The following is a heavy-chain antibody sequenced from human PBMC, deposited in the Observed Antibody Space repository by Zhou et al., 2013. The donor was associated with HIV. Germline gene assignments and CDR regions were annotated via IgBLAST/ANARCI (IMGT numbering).Heavy chain of an antibody. J-gene: IGHJ4*02. CDR1: GGTFSSYA. Sequence: QVQLVQSGAEVKKPGSSVKVSCKASGGTFSSYAISWVRQAPGQGLEWMGGIIPIFGTANYAQKFQGRVTITTDESTSTAYMELSSLRFEDTAVYYCARERQKWARDYHFDYWGQGTLVTVSS. CDR3: ARERQKWARDYHFDY. D-gene: IGHD4-17*01. CDR2: IIPIFGTA. V-gene: IGHV1-69*05.